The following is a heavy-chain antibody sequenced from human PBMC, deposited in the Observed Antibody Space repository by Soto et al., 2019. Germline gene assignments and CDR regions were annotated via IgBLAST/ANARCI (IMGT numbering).Heavy chain of an antibody. CDR3: ARDKGDSSSWYPDY. Sequence: SETLSLTCTVSGGSISSGGYYWSWIRQHPGKGLEWIGYIYYSGSTYYNPSLKGRVTISVDTSKNQFSLKLSSVTAADTAVYYCARDKGDSSSWYPDYWGQGTLVTVSS. J-gene: IGHJ4*02. D-gene: IGHD6-13*01. CDR2: IYYSGST. CDR1: GGSISSGGYY. V-gene: IGHV4-31*03.